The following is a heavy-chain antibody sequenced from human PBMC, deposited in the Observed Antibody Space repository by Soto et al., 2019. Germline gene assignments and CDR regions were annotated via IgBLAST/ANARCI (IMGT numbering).Heavy chain of an antibody. J-gene: IGHJ4*02. CDR1: GLTFSSYS. CDR2: ISSNSITI. Sequence: LXLSFASSGLTFSSYSMNWVRQAPGKGLEWVSYISSNSITIYYADSVKGRFTISRDNAKNSLYLQMNSLRDEDTAVYYCAGDRSSGYWGQGTLVTVSS. CDR3: AGDRSSGY. V-gene: IGHV3-48*02. D-gene: IGHD3-10*01.